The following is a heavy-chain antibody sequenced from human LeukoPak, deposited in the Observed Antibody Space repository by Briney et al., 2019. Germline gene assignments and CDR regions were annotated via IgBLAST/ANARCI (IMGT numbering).Heavy chain of an antibody. CDR2: IRYDASIR. V-gene: IGHV3-30*02. D-gene: IGHD5-18*01. CDR1: GFTLSDYG. CDR3: AKDKYSPFDY. Sequence: GGSLRLSCSASGFTLSDYGMHWVRQAPGKGLEWVTFIRYDASIRYYADSVKGRFTISRDNSKNTLYLQMNSLRAEDTAVYYCAKDKYSPFDYWGQGTLVTVSA. J-gene: IGHJ4*02.